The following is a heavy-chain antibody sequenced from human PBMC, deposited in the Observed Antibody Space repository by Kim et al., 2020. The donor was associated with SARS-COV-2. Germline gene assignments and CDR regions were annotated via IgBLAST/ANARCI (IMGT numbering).Heavy chain of an antibody. Sequence: ASVKVSCKASGFSFANWAFHWVRQAPGQGLEWMGWINGGNGNTKYSEKFQGRVTITRDTSAKAVFLEMTSLTSEDTAVLYCATIHGSGRANWFDPWGQGTRVTVS. CDR3: ATIHGSGRANWFDP. CDR2: INGGNGNT. D-gene: IGHD3-10*01. V-gene: IGHV1-3*01. J-gene: IGHJ5*02. CDR1: GFSFANWA.